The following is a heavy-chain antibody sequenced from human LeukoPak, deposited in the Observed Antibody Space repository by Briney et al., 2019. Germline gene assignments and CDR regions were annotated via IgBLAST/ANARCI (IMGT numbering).Heavy chain of an antibody. D-gene: IGHD4-23*01. CDR2: IRYDGSNK. CDR3: ARRAGGYSHPYDY. CDR1: GFTFSSYG. J-gene: IGHJ4*02. Sequence: GGSLRLSCSASGFTFSSYGMHWVRQAPGKGLEWVAFIRYDGSNKYYADSVKGRFTISRDNSKNTLYLQMNSLRAEDTAVYYCARRAGGYSHPYDYWGQGILVTVSS. V-gene: IGHV3-30*02.